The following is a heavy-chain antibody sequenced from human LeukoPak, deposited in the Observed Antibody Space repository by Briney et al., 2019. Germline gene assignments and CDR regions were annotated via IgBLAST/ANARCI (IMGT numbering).Heavy chain of an antibody. J-gene: IGHJ3*02. D-gene: IGHD3-10*01. CDR3: ARDPFGDAFDI. Sequence: TLSLTCTVSGGSISSGGYYWSWIRQHPGKGLEWIGYIYYSGSTYYNPSLKSRVTISVDTSKNQFSLKLSSVTAADTAVYYCARDPFGDAFDIWGQGTMVTVSS. CDR1: GGSISSGGYY. V-gene: IGHV4-31*03. CDR2: IYYSGST.